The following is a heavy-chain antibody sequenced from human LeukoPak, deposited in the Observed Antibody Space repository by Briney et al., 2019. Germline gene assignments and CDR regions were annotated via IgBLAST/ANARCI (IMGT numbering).Heavy chain of an antibody. J-gene: IGHJ3*02. V-gene: IGHV4-59*01. CDR2: VYYSGST. D-gene: IGHD6-13*01. Sequence: SETLSLTCTVSGDSIRSYYWSWIRQPPGKGLESIGYVYYSGSTNYNPSLKSRVTISVDTSKNQFSLKLSSVTAADPAVYYCARVRVYPAAFDIWGQGTMVTVSP. CDR1: GDSIRSYY. CDR3: ARVRVYPAAFDI.